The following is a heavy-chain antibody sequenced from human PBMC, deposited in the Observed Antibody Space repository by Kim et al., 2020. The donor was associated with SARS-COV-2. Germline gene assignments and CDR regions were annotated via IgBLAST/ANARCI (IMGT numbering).Heavy chain of an antibody. J-gene: IGHJ5*02. Sequence: SETLSLTCTVSGGSISSGSYYWSWIRQPAGKGLEWIGRIYTSGSTNYNPSLKSRVTISVDTSKNQFSLKLSSVTAADTAVYYCARGTLWFGESGVKQQNWFDPWGQGTLVTVSS. V-gene: IGHV4-61*02. CDR1: GGSISSGSYY. CDR3: ARGTLWFGESGVKQQNWFDP. CDR2: IYTSGST. D-gene: IGHD3-10*01.